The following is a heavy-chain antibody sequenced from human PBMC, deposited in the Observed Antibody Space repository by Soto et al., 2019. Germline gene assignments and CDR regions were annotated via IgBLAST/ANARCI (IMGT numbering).Heavy chain of an antibody. Sequence: QLQLQESGPGLVKPSETLSLTCTVSGGSISSSSYHWGWIRQPPGKGLEWIGSIYYSGTTYYNPSLKSRITISVDTSNNQFSLKLSSVTAADTAVYYCARSISVAMDFWGQGTLVTVSS. D-gene: IGHD6-19*01. CDR3: ARSISVAMDF. CDR1: GGSISSSSYH. J-gene: IGHJ4*02. V-gene: IGHV4-39*01. CDR2: IYYSGTT.